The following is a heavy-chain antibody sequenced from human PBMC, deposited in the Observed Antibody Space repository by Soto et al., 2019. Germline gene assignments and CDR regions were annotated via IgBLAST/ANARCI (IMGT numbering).Heavy chain of an antibody. D-gene: IGHD1-26*01. CDR2: IYYSGST. J-gene: IGHJ3*02. V-gene: IGHV4-39*01. CDR3: ARSGATTVSDAFAI. CDR1: GGSISSSSYY. Sequence: QLQLQESGPGLVKPSETLSLTCTVSGGSISSSSYYWGWIRQPPGKGLEWIGSIYYSGSTYYNPSLKSRVTISVDTSKNQFSLKLSSVTAADTAVYYCARSGATTVSDAFAIWGQGTMVTVSS.